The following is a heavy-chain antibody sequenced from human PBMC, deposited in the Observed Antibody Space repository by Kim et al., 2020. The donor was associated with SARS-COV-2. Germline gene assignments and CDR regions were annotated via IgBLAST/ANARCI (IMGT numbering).Heavy chain of an antibody. D-gene: IGHD6-25*01. CDR2: ISWNSGSI. CDR3: AKDRGAAAALGSANPWGMDV. J-gene: IGHJ6*02. V-gene: IGHV3-9*01. Sequence: GGSLRLSCAASGFTFDDYAMHWVRQAPGKGLEWVSGISWNSGSIGYADSVKGRFTISRDNAKNSLYLQMNSLRAEDTALYYCAKDRGAAAALGSANPWGMDVWGQGTTVTVSS. CDR1: GFTFDDYA.